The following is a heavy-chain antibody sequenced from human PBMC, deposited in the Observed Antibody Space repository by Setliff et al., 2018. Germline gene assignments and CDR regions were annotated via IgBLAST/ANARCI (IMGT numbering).Heavy chain of an antibody. CDR3: ARYGTEYGDYEIPGDV. D-gene: IGHD4-17*01. CDR2: VHYSGDS. J-gene: IGHJ6*04. V-gene: IGHV4-59*12. Sequence: SETLSLTCTVSGGSMTSYYWSWIRQSPWKGLEWIGYVHYSGDSNYNPSLKSRVTMSVDTSKKQFYLKLTSVTAADTAVYYCARYGTEYGDYEIPGDVWGKGTTVTVSS. CDR1: GGSMTSYY.